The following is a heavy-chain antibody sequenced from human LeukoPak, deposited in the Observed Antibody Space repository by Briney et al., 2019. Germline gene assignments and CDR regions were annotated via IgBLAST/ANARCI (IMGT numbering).Heavy chain of an antibody. V-gene: IGHV4-38-2*02. D-gene: IGHD2-2*01. Sequence: SETLPLTCTVSGYSISSGYYWAWIRQTPGKGLEWIGSIYHTSSTYRNPSLRSRVTISVDTSKNQFSLNLTSLTAADTAVYYCARGGSRYQLLNWFDPWGQGTLVTVSS. CDR1: GYSISSGYY. CDR3: ARGGSRYQLLNWFDP. J-gene: IGHJ5*02. CDR2: IYHTSST.